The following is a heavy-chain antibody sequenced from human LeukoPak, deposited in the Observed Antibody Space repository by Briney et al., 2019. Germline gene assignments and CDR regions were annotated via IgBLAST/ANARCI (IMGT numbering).Heavy chain of an antibody. V-gene: IGHV1-2*02. CDR2: INPNSGGT. D-gene: IGHD6-13*01. CDR1: GYIFTGYY. Sequence: ASVKVSCKASGYIFTGYYMHWVRQAPGQGLEWMGWINPNSGGTKYAQQFQGRVTMTWDTSISTAYMELSRLTSDDTAVYYCARGEGDSSSWPLNYWGQGTLVPVSS. CDR3: ARGEGDSSSWPLNY. J-gene: IGHJ4*02.